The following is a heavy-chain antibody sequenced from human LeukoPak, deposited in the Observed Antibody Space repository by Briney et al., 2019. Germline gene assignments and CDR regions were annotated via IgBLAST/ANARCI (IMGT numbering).Heavy chain of an antibody. Sequence: PSETLSLTCTVSGGSISSSSYYWGWIRQPPGKGLEWIGSIYYSGSTYYNPSLKSRVTISVDTSKNQFSLKLSSVTAADTAVYYCARLSSGGSFNDAFDIWGQGTMVTVSS. V-gene: IGHV4-39*07. J-gene: IGHJ3*02. CDR1: GGSISSSSYY. D-gene: IGHD2-15*01. CDR2: IYYSGST. CDR3: ARLSSGGSFNDAFDI.